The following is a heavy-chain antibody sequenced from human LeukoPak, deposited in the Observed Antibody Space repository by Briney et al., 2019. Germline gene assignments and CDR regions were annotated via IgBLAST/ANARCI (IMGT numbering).Heavy chain of an antibody. Sequence: PSETLSLTCTVSGVSISGYYWVWIRQSPKRSLEYIGSIFYREGFSYGGTTFYNPSLQSRVTISVDTSKNSFSLTLKSATAADTAVYFCARQISANKDYWGQGIRVTVSS. D-gene: IGHD1/OR15-1a*01. CDR2: IFYREGFSYGGTT. CDR3: ARQISANKDY. J-gene: IGHJ4*02. CDR1: GVSISGYY. V-gene: IGHV4-39*01.